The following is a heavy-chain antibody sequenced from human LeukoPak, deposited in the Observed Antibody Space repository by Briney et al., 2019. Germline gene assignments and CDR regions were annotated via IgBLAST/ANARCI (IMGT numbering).Heavy chain of an antibody. CDR2: ISYDGSNK. Sequence: PGGSLRLSCAASGFTFSNYAMHWVRQAPGKGLEWVAVISYDGSNKYYADSVKGRFTISRDNAKNTLYLQMNSLRAEDTAVYYCLRDLNWSLDQWGQGTLVTVSS. J-gene: IGHJ4*02. CDR1: GFTFSNYA. D-gene: IGHD1-20*01. CDR3: LRDLNWSLDQ. V-gene: IGHV3-30-3*01.